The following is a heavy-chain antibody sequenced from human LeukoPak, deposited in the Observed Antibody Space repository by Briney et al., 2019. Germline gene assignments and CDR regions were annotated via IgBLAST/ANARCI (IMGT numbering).Heavy chain of an antibody. D-gene: IGHD6-13*01. J-gene: IGHJ5*02. CDR2: IYPGDSDT. CDR3: ARGATGYRSNWYPNWFDP. CDR1: GYSFTSYW. Sequence: LGESLKISCKGSGYSFTSYWIGWVRQMPGKGLEWMGIIYPGDSDTRYSPSFQGQVTISADKSISTAYLQWSSLKASDTAMYYCARGATGYRSNWYPNWFDPWGQGTLVTVSS. V-gene: IGHV5-51*01.